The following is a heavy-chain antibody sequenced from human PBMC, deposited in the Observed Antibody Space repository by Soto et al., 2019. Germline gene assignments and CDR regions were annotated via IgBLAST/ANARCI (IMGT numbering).Heavy chain of an antibody. Sequence: ASVKVSCKASGYTFTNQYMHWVRQAPGQGLEWMGIINPLGGSTNYAEKFQGRVTMTRDTSTSTVYMELSSLRFEDTAVYYCARGYGDSVRYFDSWGQGILVTVSS. J-gene: IGHJ4*02. CDR2: INPLGGST. D-gene: IGHD2-21*02. CDR1: GYTFTNQY. CDR3: ARGYGDSVRYFDS. V-gene: IGHV1-46*03.